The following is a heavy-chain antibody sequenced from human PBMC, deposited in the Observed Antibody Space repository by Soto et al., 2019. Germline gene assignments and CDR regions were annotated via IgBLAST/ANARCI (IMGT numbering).Heavy chain of an antibody. CDR1: GGSFSGYY. CDR3: ARGPSGWYLG. J-gene: IGHJ4*02. CDR2: INHSGRT. D-gene: IGHD6-19*01. Sequence: QVQLQPWGAGLLKPSETLSLTCAVYGGSFSGYYWSWIRQPPGKGLEWIGEINHSGRTNYNPSLKSRVTISVDTSKNQFSLKLSSVTAADTAVYYCARGPSGWYLGWGQGTLVTVSS. V-gene: IGHV4-34*01.